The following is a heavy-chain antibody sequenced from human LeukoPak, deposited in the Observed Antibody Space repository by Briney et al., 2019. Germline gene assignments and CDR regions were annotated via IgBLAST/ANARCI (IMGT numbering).Heavy chain of an antibody. CDR3: ARGAYGDK. V-gene: IGHV1-18*01. CDR1: GYSFTSYD. Sequence: GASVKVSCKASGYSFTSYDINWVRQAPGQGLEWMGWISTQSGNTNYAQKVPGRLTLTTDRSTNTAYMELRSLRSDDTAVYYCARGAYGDKWGQGTMVTVSS. D-gene: IGHD4-17*01. J-gene: IGHJ4*02. CDR2: ISTQSGNT.